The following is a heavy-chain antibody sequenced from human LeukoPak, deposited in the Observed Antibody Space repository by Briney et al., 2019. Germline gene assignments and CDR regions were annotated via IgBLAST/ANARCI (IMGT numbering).Heavy chain of an antibody. CDR3: APDHGGF. V-gene: IGHV3-33*08. D-gene: IGHD3-16*01. CDR2: IWYDGSNT. J-gene: IGHJ4*02. CDR1: RLTFSTYN. Sequence: GGSLRLSCAASRLTFSTYNMNWVRQAPGKGLEWVAIIWYDGSNTYYADSVKGRFTISRDNSKNTLYLEMNSLRAEDTAVYYCAPDHGGFWGQGTLVTVSS.